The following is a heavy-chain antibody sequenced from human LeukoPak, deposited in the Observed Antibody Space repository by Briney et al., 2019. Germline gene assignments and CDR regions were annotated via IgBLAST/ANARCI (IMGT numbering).Heavy chain of an antibody. J-gene: IGHJ5*02. D-gene: IGHD5-18*01. CDR1: GFTFSSYG. CDR2: ISYDGSNK. V-gene: IGHV3-30*18. Sequence: PGGSLRLSCAASGFTFSSYGMHWVRQAPGKGLEWVAVISYDGSNKYYADSVKGRFTISRDNSKNTPYLQMNSLRAEDTAVYYCAKGRELDTAMVTDFGLFATWGQGTLVTVSS. CDR3: AKGRELDTAMVTDFGLFAT.